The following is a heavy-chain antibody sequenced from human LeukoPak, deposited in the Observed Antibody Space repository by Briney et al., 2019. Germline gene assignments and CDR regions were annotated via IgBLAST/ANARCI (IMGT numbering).Heavy chain of an antibody. J-gene: IGHJ4*02. CDR1: GYTFTGYY. CDR2: INPNSGGT. D-gene: IGHD3-10*01. Sequence: ASVKVSCKASGYTFTGYYMHWVRQAPGQGLEWMGWINPNSGGTNYAQKFQGRVTMTRDTSISTAYMELSRLRSDDTAVYYCARVRLVRGVIIRSDSFGYWGQGTLVTVSS. V-gene: IGHV1-2*02. CDR3: ARVRLVRGVIIRSDSFGY.